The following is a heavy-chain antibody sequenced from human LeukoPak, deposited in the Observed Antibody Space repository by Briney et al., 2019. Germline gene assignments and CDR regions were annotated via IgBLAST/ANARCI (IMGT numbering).Heavy chain of an antibody. CDR1: GFSLSDYG. J-gene: IGHJ4*02. CDR3: RGRYQFLGPNDY. V-gene: IGHV3-48*02. D-gene: IGHD2-2*01. CDR2: ITMNSVR. Sequence: GGSLRLSCSASGFSLSDYGMSWVRQAPGKGLEWVSYITMNSVRLYADSMKGRFTISRDNDKNSVYLQMNSLRDEDTAVHYTRGRYQFLGPNDYWGQGSLVTVSS.